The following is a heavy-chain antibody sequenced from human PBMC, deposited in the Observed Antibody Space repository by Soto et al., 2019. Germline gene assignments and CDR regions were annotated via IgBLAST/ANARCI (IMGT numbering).Heavy chain of an antibody. CDR1: GGSMSRYY. CDR3: ARAVSPYFGTWFDP. V-gene: IGHV4-59*12. Sequence: SETLSLTCTVSGGSMSRYYWNWIRQPPGKGLEWIGYIYCSGSTIYAPSLRGRVSVSLDKSKNQFSLRLSSVTAADMAVYYCARAVSPYFGTWFDPWGQGTPVTVSS. CDR2: IYCSGST. J-gene: IGHJ5*02. D-gene: IGHD3-10*01.